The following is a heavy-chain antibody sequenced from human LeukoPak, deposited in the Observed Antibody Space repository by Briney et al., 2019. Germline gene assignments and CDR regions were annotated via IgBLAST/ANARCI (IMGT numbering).Heavy chain of an antibody. D-gene: IGHD3-22*01. Sequence: SQTLSLTCTVAGSSVSSGCYGAGSRQPPGRGREWIGSIYQSESTYYNPSLKSRVTITVDTSKNHCSLKLSSVTAADTAVYYCARVGRPGITTAYWGQGTLVTVSS. CDR3: ARVGRPGITTAY. CDR1: GSSVSSGCY. V-gene: IGHV4-38-2*02. J-gene: IGHJ4*02. CDR2: IYQSEST.